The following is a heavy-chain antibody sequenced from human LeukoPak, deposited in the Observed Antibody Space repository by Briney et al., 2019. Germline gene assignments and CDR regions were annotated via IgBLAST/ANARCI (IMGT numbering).Heavy chain of an antibody. J-gene: IGHJ4*02. Sequence: GGSLRLSCTASGFTFINYSMNWVRQAPGKGLEWVGRIKSKTDGGTTDYAAPVKGRFTISRDDSKNTLYLQMNSLKTEDTAVYYCTTSYDSSGYYYWIHWGQGTLVTVSS. CDR2: IKSKTDGGTT. CDR1: GFTFINYS. D-gene: IGHD3-22*01. V-gene: IGHV3-15*01. CDR3: TTSYDSSGYYYWIH.